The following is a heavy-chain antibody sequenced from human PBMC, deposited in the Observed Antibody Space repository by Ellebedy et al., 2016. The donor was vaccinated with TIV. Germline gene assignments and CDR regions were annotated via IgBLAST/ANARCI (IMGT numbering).Heavy chain of an antibody. V-gene: IGHV3-13*05. Sequence: GGSLRLSCAASGFTFSNYDMHWVRQATGKGLEWVSAIGTAGDPYYPGSVKGRFTISRENAKNSLYLQMNSLRAGDTAVYYCARSAARHYGMDVWGQGTTVTVSS. CDR2: IGTAGDP. J-gene: IGHJ6*02. CDR1: GFTFSNYD. CDR3: ARSAARHYGMDV. D-gene: IGHD6-6*01.